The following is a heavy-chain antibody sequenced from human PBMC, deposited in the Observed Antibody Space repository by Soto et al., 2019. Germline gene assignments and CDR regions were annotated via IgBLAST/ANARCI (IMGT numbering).Heavy chain of an antibody. CDR1: GYAFSVYY. J-gene: IGHJ4*02. Sequence: ASVKVSCKASGYAFSVYYLHWVRQAPGQGLEWMGIINPSGKSTTYAQKFQGRVTMTSNTSTNTVYMELSSLRSDDTAVYYCERQKGGTNPRFDYWGQGTLVAVSA. CDR2: INPSGKST. V-gene: IGHV1-46*01. CDR3: ERQKGGTNPRFDY. D-gene: IGHD1-1*01.